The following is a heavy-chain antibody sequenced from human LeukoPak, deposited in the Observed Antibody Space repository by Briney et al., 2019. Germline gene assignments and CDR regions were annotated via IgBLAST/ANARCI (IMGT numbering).Heavy chain of an antibody. CDR1: GFTFSSYT. D-gene: IGHD6-19*01. CDR2: ISGGGGDT. Sequence: GGSLRLSCAASGFTFSSYTMTWVRQPPGKGLEWVSSISGGGGDTYYADSVKGRFTISRDNSKNTLCLQMNSLRAEDTAVYYCAKVSGYTSGWYVDFDCWGQGSLVTASS. V-gene: IGHV3-23*01. CDR3: AKVSGYTSGWYVDFDC. J-gene: IGHJ4*02.